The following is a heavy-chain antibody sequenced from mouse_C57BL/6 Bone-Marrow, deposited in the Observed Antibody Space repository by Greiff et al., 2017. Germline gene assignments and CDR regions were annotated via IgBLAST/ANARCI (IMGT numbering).Heavy chain of an antibody. CDR2: ISSGSSTI. Sequence: EVKLVESGGGLVKPGGSLKLSCAASGFTFSDYGMHWVRQAPGKGLEWVGYISSGSSTIYYADTVKGRYTITRDNAKNTLFLQMTSLRSEDAAMYYCARGGFDYWGQGTTLTVSS. J-gene: IGHJ2*01. CDR1: GFTFSDYG. V-gene: IGHV5-17*01. CDR3: ARGGFDY.